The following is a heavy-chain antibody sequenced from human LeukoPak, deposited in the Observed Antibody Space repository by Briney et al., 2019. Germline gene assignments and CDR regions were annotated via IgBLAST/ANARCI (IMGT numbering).Heavy chain of an antibody. CDR1: GFTFSSYA. V-gene: IGHV3-23*01. D-gene: IGHD4-11*01. CDR3: AKDRDYSNQYYYYGMDV. CDR2: ISGSGGST. J-gene: IGHJ6*02. Sequence: GGSLRLSCAASGFTFSSYAMSWVRQAPGKGLEWVSAISGSGGSTYYADSVKGRFTISRDNSKNTLYLQVNSLRAEDTAVYYCAKDRDYSNQYYYYGMDVWGQGTTVTVSS.